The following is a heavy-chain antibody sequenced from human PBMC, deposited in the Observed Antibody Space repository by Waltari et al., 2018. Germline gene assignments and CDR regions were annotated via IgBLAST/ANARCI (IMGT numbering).Heavy chain of an antibody. J-gene: IGHJ6*02. D-gene: IGHD2-2*01. CDR1: GGTFSSYA. Sequence: QVQLVQSGAEVKKPGSSVKVSCKASGGTFSSYAISWVRPAPGQGLEWMGGIIPIFGTANYAQKFQGRVTITTDESTSTAYLELSSLRSEDTAVYYCARGRYCSSTSCYPDYYYYGMDVWGQGTTVTVSS. CDR2: IIPIFGTA. CDR3: ARGRYCSSTSCYPDYYYYGMDV. V-gene: IGHV1-69*05.